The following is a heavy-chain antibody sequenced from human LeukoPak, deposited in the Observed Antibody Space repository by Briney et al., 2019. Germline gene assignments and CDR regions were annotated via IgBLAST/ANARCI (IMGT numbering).Heavy chain of an antibody. D-gene: IGHD3-10*01. CDR3: ARLPLGAFGEVLNFDF. V-gene: IGHV4-34*01. Sequence: SETLSLTCGVSSEFFSGYYWGWIRQPPGKGLEWIGDINDSGTTKYNPTLKSRVTISIDTSKKQFSLKVKSVTAADTAVYFCARLPLGAFGEVLNFDFWGQGTLVIVSS. CDR1: SEFFSGYY. CDR2: INDSGTT. J-gene: IGHJ4*02.